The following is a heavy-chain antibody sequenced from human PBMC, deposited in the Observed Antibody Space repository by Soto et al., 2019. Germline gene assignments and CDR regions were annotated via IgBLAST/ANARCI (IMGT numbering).Heavy chain of an antibody. J-gene: IGHJ3*02. D-gene: IGHD2-8*01. V-gene: IGHV3-23*01. CDR2: ITATGGST. CDR3: TKCMQAYWTDDAHNM. CDR1: GFPVTSYW. Sequence: PAGSLRLFCAASGFPVTSYWMAWVRQAPGKGLEWVAHITATGGSTYYADSVRGRFTISRDTSTNTLYLQMNSLRAEDTALYYCTKCMQAYWTDDAHNMWGQWTMV.